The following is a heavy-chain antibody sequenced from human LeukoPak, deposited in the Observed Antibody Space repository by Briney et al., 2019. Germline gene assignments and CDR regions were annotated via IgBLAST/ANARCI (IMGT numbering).Heavy chain of an antibody. CDR2: INPNAGAT. CDR1: GYTLTGHY. Sequence: ASVKVSCKASGYTLTGHYLHWVRQAPGQGLEWMGWINPNAGATTYAQRFQGRVTLTRDTSISTAYVDLSRLRPDDTAVYYCASVGVVADYGLDVWGQGTTVTVSS. V-gene: IGHV1-2*02. J-gene: IGHJ6*02. D-gene: IGHD2-15*01. CDR3: ASVGVVADYGLDV.